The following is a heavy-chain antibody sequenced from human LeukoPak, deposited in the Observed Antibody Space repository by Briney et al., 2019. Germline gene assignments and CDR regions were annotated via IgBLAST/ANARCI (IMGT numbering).Heavy chain of an antibody. CDR1: GFTFSSYA. V-gene: IGHV3-30*04. CDR3: ARVLRYCSGGNCYSGGLGYMDV. CDR2: ISYDGSNK. Sequence: GGSLRLSCAASGFTFSSYAMHWVRQAPGKGLERVAVISYDGSNKYYADSVKGRFTISRDNSKNTLYLQMNSLRAEDTAVYYCARVLRYCSGGNCYSGGLGYMDVWGKGTTVTISS. D-gene: IGHD2-15*01. J-gene: IGHJ6*03.